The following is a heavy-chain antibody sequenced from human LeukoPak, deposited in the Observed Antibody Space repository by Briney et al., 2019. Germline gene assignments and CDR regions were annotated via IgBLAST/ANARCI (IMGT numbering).Heavy chain of an antibody. CDR2: IYSDGSV. V-gene: IGHV3-66*01. CDR1: EFTVTSNY. J-gene: IGHJ4*02. D-gene: IGHD2-15*01. Sequence: QAGGSLRLSCAASEFTVTSNYMSWVRQAPGKGLEWASTIYSDGSVYYSDSVKGRFIIRRDFSNNTLHLQMNTLRAEDTALYYCARDRSGEVAAFDLWGQGALVTVSS. CDR3: ARDRSGEVAAFDL.